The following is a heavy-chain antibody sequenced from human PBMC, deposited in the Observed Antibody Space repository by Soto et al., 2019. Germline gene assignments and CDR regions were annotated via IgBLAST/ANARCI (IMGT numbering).Heavy chain of an antibody. CDR3: ARDVTDFWSGHEGMDV. CDR2: IYYSGST. V-gene: IGHV4-31*03. Sequence: SETLALTCTVSGGSISNGGYYWTWIRQHPGKGLEWIGYIYYSGSTYYNPSLKSRVTISVDTSKNQFSLKLTSVTAADTAVYYCARDVTDFWSGHEGMDVWGQGTTVTVSS. J-gene: IGHJ6*02. D-gene: IGHD3-3*01. CDR1: GGSISNGGYY.